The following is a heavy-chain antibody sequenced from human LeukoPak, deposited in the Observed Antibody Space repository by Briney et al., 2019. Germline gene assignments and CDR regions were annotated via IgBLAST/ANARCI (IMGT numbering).Heavy chain of an antibody. J-gene: IGHJ3*02. Sequence: GGSLRLSCAASGFTFSSYAMSWVRQAPGKGREWGSAISGSGGSTYYADSVKGRFTISRDNSKNTLYLQMNSMRAEDTAVYYCAKDQPVAKPTYYYDSSGYPDAFDIWGQGTMVTVSS. CDR2: ISGSGGST. V-gene: IGHV3-23*01. CDR1: GFTFSSYA. CDR3: AKDQPVAKPTYYYDSSGYPDAFDI. D-gene: IGHD3-22*01.